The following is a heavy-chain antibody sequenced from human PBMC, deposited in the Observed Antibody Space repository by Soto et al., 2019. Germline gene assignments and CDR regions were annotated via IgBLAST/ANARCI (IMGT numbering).Heavy chain of an antibody. CDR2: IKSQSDGGTT. J-gene: IGHJ4*02. CDR3: STHIRIDCDVMVDSLCDKSV. V-gene: IGHV3-15*01. CDR1: GFTFEDAW. D-gene: IGHD2-21*01. Sequence: EVQLVESGGGSVKAGESLRLSCAASGFTFEDAWMGWVRQAPGKGLEWVGRIKSQSDGGTTDYAAPVRGRFVISRDDSIDTLSLQMNSLKTEDTAVYYCSTHIRIDCDVMVDSLCDKSVWGQGTLVTVSS.